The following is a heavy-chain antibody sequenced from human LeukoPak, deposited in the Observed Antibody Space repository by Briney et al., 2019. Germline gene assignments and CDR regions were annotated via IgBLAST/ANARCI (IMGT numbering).Heavy chain of an antibody. V-gene: IGHV4-30-2*01. J-gene: IGHJ5*02. CDR2: ISQSGST. Sequence: SETLSLTCSVSGDSISSGGYYWSWIRQPPGEGLDWIGYISQSGSTSYNPSLKSRVTISLDRSNNHFSLRLTYVTAADTAVYYCARAGAWQIDPWGQGTLVTVSS. D-gene: IGHD3-10*01. CDR3: ARAGAWQIDP. CDR1: GDSISSGGYY.